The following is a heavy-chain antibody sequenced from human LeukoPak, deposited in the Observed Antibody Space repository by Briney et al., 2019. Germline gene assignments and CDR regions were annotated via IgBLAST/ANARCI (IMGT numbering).Heavy chain of an antibody. Sequence: GSLRLSCAASGFTFSSYSMNWVRQAPGKGLEWVSSISSSSSYIYYADSVKGRFTISRDNAKNSLYLQMNSLRAEDTAVYYCARILGYCSSTSCLDAFDIWGQGTMVTVSS. CDR2: ISSSSSYI. V-gene: IGHV3-21*01. CDR3: ARILGYCSSTSCLDAFDI. J-gene: IGHJ3*02. D-gene: IGHD2-2*01. CDR1: GFTFSSYS.